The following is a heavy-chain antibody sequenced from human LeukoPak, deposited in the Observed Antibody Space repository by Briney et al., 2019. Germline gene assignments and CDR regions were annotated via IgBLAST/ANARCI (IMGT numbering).Heavy chain of an antibody. V-gene: IGHV3-23*01. Sequence: PGGSLRLSCAASGFTFSSYAMSWVRQAPGKGLEWVSAISGSGGSTYYADSVKGRFTISRDNSKNTLYLQMNSLRAEDTAVYYCARGRAVRLYGMDVWGQGTTVTVSS. D-gene: IGHD3-10*01. CDR3: ARGRAVRLYGMDV. CDR1: GFTFSSYA. CDR2: ISGSGGST. J-gene: IGHJ6*02.